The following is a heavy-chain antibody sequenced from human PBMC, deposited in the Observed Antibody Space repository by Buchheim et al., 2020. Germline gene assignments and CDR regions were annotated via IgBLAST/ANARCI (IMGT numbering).Heavy chain of an antibody. D-gene: IGHD6-13*01. V-gene: IGHV5-51*01. Sequence: EVQLVQSGAEVKKPGESLKISCKGSGYSFTSYWIGWVRQMPGKGLEWMGIIYPGDSDTRYSPSFQGQVTISADKSISTAYPQWSSLKASDTAMYYCARLRVDSSWFLLPYGMDVWGQGTT. CDR2: IYPGDSDT. CDR1: GYSFTSYW. CDR3: ARLRVDSSWFLLPYGMDV. J-gene: IGHJ6*02.